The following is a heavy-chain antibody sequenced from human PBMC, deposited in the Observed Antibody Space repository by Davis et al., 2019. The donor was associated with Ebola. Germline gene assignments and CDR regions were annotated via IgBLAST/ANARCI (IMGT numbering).Heavy chain of an antibody. Sequence: MPLETLSLTCTVSGGSISSYYWSWIRQPPGKGLEWIGYIYYSGSTNYNPSLKSRVTISVDTSKNQFPLKLSSVTAADTAVYYCARHRGRIFAIGYYFDYWGQGTLVTVSS. CDR3: ARHRGRIFAIGYYFDY. CDR1: GGSISSYY. V-gene: IGHV4-59*08. D-gene: IGHD2-15*01. J-gene: IGHJ4*02. CDR2: IYYSGST.